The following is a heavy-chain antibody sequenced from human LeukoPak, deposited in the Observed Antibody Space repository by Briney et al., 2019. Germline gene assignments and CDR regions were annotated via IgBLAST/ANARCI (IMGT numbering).Heavy chain of an antibody. CDR3: ARGVGYYDSSGYYYFDY. Sequence: SVKVSCKASGGTFSSYAISWVRQAPGQGLEWMGRIIPILGIANYAQKFQGRVTITADKSTSTAYMELSSLRSEDTAVYYCARGVGYYDSSGYYYFDYWGQGTLVTVSS. J-gene: IGHJ4*02. CDR1: GGTFSSYA. D-gene: IGHD3-22*01. CDR2: IIPILGIA. V-gene: IGHV1-69*04.